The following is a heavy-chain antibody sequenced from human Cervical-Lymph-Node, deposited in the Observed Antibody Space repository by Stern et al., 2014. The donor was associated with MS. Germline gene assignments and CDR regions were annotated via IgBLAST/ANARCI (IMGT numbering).Heavy chain of an antibody. Sequence: VQLVESGAEVKKPGSSVKVSCKASGGTFSRYAISWVRQAPGQGLEWMGGSIPVFGTTNYVQKFQGRVTITADESTSTAYMELSSLTSEDTAVYYCARDQRDYYYYYGMDVWGLGTTVTVSS. CDR1: GGTFSRYA. J-gene: IGHJ6*02. CDR2: SIPVFGTT. V-gene: IGHV1-69*01. CDR3: ARDQRDYYYYYGMDV.